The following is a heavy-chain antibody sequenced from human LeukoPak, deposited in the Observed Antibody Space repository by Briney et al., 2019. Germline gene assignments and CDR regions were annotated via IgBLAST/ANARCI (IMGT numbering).Heavy chain of an antibody. J-gene: IGHJ4*02. CDR2: MNGNSGDT. V-gene: IGHV1-2*02. CDR3: ALNDYGDGLGY. D-gene: IGHD4-17*01. Sequence: GASVKVSCKASGYSFTDYYIHWVRQAPGQGLEWMGWMNGNSGDTIYAQKLQGRVTMTRDTSFSTAYMELSRLRSDDTAVYYCALNDYGDGLGYWGQGTLVTVFS. CDR1: GYSFTDYY.